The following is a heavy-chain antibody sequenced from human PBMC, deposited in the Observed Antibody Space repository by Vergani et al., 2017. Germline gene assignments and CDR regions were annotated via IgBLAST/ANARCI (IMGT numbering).Heavy chain of an antibody. CDR2: IKQDGSEK. D-gene: IGHD3-22*01. V-gene: IGHV3-7*03. J-gene: IGHJ4*02. CDR3: ARDTYYYDSSGYYTCAIPTFYFDY. CDR1: GFTFSSYW. Sequence: EVQLVESGGGLVQPGGSLRLSCAASGFTFSSYWMSWVRQAPGKGLEWVANIKQDGSEKYYVDSVKGRFTISRDNAKNSLYLQMNSLRAEDTAVYYCARDTYYYDSSGYYTCAIPTFYFDYWGQGTLVTVSS.